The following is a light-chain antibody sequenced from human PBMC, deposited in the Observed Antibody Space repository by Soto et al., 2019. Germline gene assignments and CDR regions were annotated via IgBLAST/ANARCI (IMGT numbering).Light chain of an antibody. CDR1: QRISSN. V-gene: IGKV3-15*01. Sequence: DILMTQSQATLSFSPGERATLSCRASQRISSNVAWYQQKPGHAPRLLIYGASTRATGVPARFSGGGSGTEFTLTISSLQSEEFAVYCGQQYKDWPPYTLGQGTKLEIK. CDR3: QQYKDWPPYT. J-gene: IGKJ2*01. CDR2: GAS.